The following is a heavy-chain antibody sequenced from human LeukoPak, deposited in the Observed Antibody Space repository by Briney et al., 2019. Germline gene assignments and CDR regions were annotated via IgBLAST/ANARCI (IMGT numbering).Heavy chain of an antibody. Sequence: GGSLRLPCAASGFTFSSYGMHWVRQAPGKGLEWVAVISYDGSNKYYADSVKGRFTISRDNSKNTLYLQMNSLRAEDTAVYYCAKDPKLRFRYSYGNGPADYWGQGTLVTVSP. CDR3: AKDPKLRFRYSYGNGPADY. D-gene: IGHD5-18*01. CDR2: ISYDGSNK. CDR1: GFTFSSYG. J-gene: IGHJ4*02. V-gene: IGHV3-30*18.